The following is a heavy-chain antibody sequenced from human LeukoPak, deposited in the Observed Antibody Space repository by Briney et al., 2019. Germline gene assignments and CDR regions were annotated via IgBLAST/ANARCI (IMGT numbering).Heavy chain of an antibody. CDR2: ISSSSSTI. J-gene: IGHJ4*02. Sequence: GGSLRLSCAASGFTFSSYSMNWVRQAPGKGLEWVSYISSSSSTIYYADSVKGRFTISRDNAKNSLYLQMNSLRAEDTAVYYCARDARYYDSSGYDYWGQGTLVPVSS. D-gene: IGHD3-22*01. V-gene: IGHV3-48*01. CDR1: GFTFSSYS. CDR3: ARDARYYDSSGYDY.